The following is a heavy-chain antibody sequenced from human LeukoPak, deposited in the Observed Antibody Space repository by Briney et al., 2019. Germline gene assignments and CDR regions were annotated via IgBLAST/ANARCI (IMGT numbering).Heavy chain of an antibody. CDR3: ARVSFRYYFDY. CDR1: GFTVSSNY. CDR2: IYSGGST. J-gene: IGHJ4*02. V-gene: IGHV3-53*01. Sequence: GGSLRLSCAASGFTVSSNYMSWVRQAPGKGLEWVSVIYSGGSTYYADSVNGRFTISRDNSKNTLYLQMNSLRVEDTAVYYCARVSFRYYFDYWGQGTLVTVSS. D-gene: IGHD2-21*01.